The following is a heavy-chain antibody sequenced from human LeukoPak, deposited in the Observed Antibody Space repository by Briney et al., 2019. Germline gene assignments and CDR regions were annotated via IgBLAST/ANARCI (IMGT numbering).Heavy chain of an antibody. V-gene: IGHV3-23*01. CDR1: GFSFSSYC. CDR3: ARDDGSSWYSY. D-gene: IGHD6-13*01. Sequence: GRCLRLSCAAAGFSFSSYCMSWGRQPPGGGLGWVSAISGSGGSTYYADSVKGRFTISRDNSKNTLYLQMNSLRAEDTAVYYCARDDGSSWYSYWGQGTLVTVSS. CDR2: ISGSGGST. J-gene: IGHJ4*02.